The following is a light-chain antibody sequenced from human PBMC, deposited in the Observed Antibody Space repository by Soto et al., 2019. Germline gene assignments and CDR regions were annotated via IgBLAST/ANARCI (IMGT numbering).Light chain of an antibody. J-gene: IGKJ4*01. V-gene: IGKV1-27*01. Sequence: DIQMTQSPSSLSASVGDRVTITCRASQGISNYLAWYQQKPGKVPKLLIYAASTLQSGVPSRYSGSGSGTDFTLTISSLQPEDVATYYCQKYNSAPSLTFGGGTKVEIK. CDR3: QKYNSAPSLT. CDR2: AAS. CDR1: QGISNY.